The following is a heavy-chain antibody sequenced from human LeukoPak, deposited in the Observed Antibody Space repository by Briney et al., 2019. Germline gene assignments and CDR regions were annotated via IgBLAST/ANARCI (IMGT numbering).Heavy chain of an antibody. V-gene: IGHV4-30-4*01. CDR3: ARDIGTYCSGGSCYSDGMDV. J-gene: IGHJ6*02. D-gene: IGHD2-15*01. Sequence: PSETLSLTCTVSGGSISSGDYYWSWIRQPPGKGLEWIGYIYYSGSTYYNPSLKSRVTISVDTSKNQFSLKLSSVTAADTAVYYCARDIGTYCSGGSCYSDGMDVWGQGTTVTVSS. CDR2: IYYSGST. CDR1: GGSISSGDYY.